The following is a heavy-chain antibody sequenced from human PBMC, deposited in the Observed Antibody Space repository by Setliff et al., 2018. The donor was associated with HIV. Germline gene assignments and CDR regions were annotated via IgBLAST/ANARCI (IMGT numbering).Heavy chain of an antibody. Sequence: SETLSLTCTVSGGSISSYYWSWIRQPPGKGLEWIGYIYYRGSTNYNPSLKSRVTISVDTSKNQFSLKLSSVTAADTAVYYCARDLYGGYYMDVWGKGTTVTVSS. CDR1: GGSISSYY. D-gene: IGHD4-17*01. V-gene: IGHV4-59*01. CDR3: ARDLYGGYYMDV. J-gene: IGHJ6*03. CDR2: IYYRGST.